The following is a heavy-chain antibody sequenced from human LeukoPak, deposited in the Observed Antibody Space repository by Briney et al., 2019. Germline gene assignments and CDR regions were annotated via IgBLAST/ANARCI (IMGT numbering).Heavy chain of an antibody. CDR1: GFTFSSYW. CDR3: ARAFGDSRHHGLDV. J-gene: IGHJ6*02. D-gene: IGHD4-17*01. Sequence: GGSLRLSCAASGFTFSSYWMHWVRQAPGKGLVWVSRINSDGSSTSYADSVKGRFTIPRDNAKNTLYLQMNSLRAEDTAVYYCARAFGDSRHHGLDVWGQGTTVTVSS. CDR2: INSDGSST. V-gene: IGHV3-74*01.